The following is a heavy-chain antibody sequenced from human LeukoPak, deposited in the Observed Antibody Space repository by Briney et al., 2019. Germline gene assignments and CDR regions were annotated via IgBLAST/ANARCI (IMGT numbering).Heavy chain of an antibody. CDR1: GYTCTSYG. CDR3: ARGRRITIFGVVIRPHANFDP. V-gene: IGHV1-8*03. J-gene: IGHJ5*02. CDR2: ISAYNGNT. Sequence: ASVKVSCRASGYTCTSYGISWVRQAPGQGLEWLGWISAYNGNTNYAQKFQGRVSITRNTSISTAYMELSSLRSEDTAVYYCARGRRITIFGVVIRPHANFDPWGQGTLVTVSS. D-gene: IGHD3-3*01.